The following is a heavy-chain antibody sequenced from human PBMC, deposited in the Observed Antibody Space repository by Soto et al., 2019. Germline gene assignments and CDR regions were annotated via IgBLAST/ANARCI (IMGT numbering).Heavy chain of an antibody. V-gene: IGHV1-8*01. Sequence: QVQLVQSGAEVKEPGASVKVSCRASGYTFSNYDMNWVRQATGQGPEWIGWMNPNTGDTGYAQTFQGRVTMTRDISTHTAYMELSSLRYEDTAVYYCAKVSRRGASIDYDYWAQGTVVTVSS. J-gene: IGHJ4*02. CDR3: AKVSRRGASIDYDY. CDR2: MNPNTGDT. D-gene: IGHD3-22*01. CDR1: GYTFSNYD.